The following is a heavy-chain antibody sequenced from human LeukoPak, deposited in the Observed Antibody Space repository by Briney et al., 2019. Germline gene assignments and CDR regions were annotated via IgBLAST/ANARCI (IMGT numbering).Heavy chain of an antibody. Sequence: ASVKVSCKASGYTFTSYYMHWVRQAPGQGLEWMGIINPSGGSTSYAQKFQGRVTMTRDTSTSTVYMELSSLRSEDTAVYYCAKDRRLGSYYYLYYYYGMDVWGQGTTVTVSS. CDR2: INPSGGST. D-gene: IGHD1-26*01. J-gene: IGHJ6*02. V-gene: IGHV1-46*01. CDR3: AKDRRLGSYYYLYYYYGMDV. CDR1: GYTFTSYY.